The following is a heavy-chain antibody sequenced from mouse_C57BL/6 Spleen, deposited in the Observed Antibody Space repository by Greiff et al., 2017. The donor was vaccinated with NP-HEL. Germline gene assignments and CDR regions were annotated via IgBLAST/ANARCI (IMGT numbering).Heavy chain of an antibody. J-gene: IGHJ2*01. V-gene: IGHV1-76*01. CDR2: IYPGSGNT. CDR3: ARDGNFLYFDY. CDR1: GYTFTDYY. Sequence: QVQLQQSGAELVRPGASVKLSCKASGYTFTDYYINWVKQRPGQGLEWIARIYPGSGNTYYNEKFKGKATLTAEKSSSTAYMQLSSLTSEDSAVYFCARDGNFLYFDYWGQGTTLTVSS. D-gene: IGHD2-1*01.